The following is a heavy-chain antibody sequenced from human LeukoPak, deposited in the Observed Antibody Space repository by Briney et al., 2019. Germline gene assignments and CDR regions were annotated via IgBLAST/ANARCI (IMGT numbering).Heavy chain of an antibody. V-gene: IGHV3-23*01. D-gene: IGHD5-24*01. CDR3: ARFQMATTNRDY. CDR2: ISGSGGST. CDR1: GFTFSSYA. J-gene: IGHJ4*02. Sequence: GASLRLSCAASGFTFSSYAMSWVRQAPGKGLGWVSAISGSGGSTYYADSVKGRFTISRDNSKNTLYLQMNSLRAEDTAVYYCARFQMATTNRDYWGQGTLVTVSS.